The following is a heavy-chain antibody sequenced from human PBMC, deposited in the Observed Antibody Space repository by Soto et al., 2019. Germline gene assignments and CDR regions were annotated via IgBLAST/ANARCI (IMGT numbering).Heavy chain of an antibody. J-gene: IGHJ4*02. CDR1: GFTFSSYW. V-gene: IGHV3-74*01. D-gene: IGHD5-12*01. CDR3: ARSPIYDGYVSYFDY. CDR2: VNIDGSGT. Sequence: EVQLVESGGGLVQPGGSLRLSCAASGFTFSSYWMQWVRQAPGKGLVWVSRVNIDGSGTAYADSVKGRFTISRDNAKNKLYLQSNSLRAEDTAVYYCARSPIYDGYVSYFDYWGQGTLVTVSS.